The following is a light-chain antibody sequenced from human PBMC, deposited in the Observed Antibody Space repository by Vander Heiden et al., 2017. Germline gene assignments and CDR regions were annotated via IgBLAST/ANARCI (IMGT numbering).Light chain of an antibody. CDR3: QQYETSPEVT. CDR1: QSVSSSY. Sequence: EIVLTQSPGTLSLSPGERATLSCRASQSVSSSYLAWYQRKPGQAPRHLIQGTSSRATGIPDRFSGGGSGTDFTLTISRLEPEDFAVYYCQQYETSPEVTFGGGTKVEIK. V-gene: IGKV3-20*01. CDR2: GTS. J-gene: IGKJ4*01.